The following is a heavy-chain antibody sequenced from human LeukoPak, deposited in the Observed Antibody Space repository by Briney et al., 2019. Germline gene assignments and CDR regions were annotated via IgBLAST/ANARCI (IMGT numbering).Heavy chain of an antibody. CDR3: AKGGVGAHFAY. V-gene: IGHV3-23*01. Sequence: PGGCLRLAWAAAGFTVSSYAMSWVRQAAGKGREWVSAISGSGGSTYYADSVKGRFTVSRDNSKNTLYLQMNSLRVEDTAVYYCAKGGVGAHFAYWGQGTLVTVSS. CDR2: ISGSGGST. J-gene: IGHJ4*02. D-gene: IGHD1-26*01. CDR1: GFTVSSYA.